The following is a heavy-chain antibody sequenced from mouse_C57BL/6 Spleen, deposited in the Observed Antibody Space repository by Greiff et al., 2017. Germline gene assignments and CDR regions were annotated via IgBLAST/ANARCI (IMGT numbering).Heavy chain of an antibody. J-gene: IGHJ2*01. CDR3: ARGGGGGYLDY. CDR2: INPSTGGT. Sequence: EVKVVESGPELVKPGASVKMSCKASGYSFTGYYMNWVKQSPEQSLEWIGEINPSTGGTTYNQKFKAKATLTVDKSSSTAYMQLKSLTSEDSAVXDGARGGGGGYLDYWGQGTTLTVSS. V-gene: IGHV1-42*01. CDR1: GYSFTGYY.